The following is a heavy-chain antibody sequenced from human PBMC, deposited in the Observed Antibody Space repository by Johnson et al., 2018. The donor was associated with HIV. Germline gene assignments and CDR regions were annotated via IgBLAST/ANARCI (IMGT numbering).Heavy chain of an antibody. D-gene: IGHD6-13*01. CDR2: ISNDGSNK. Sequence: QVQLVESGGGVVRPGGSLRLSCAASGFTFDDYGMSWVRQAPGKGLEWVTFISNDGSNKYYADSVRGRFTISRDNSKNTLYLQMNSLRAEDTAVYYCAREGEGYSSSWYDAFDIWGQGTMVTVSS. CDR1: GFTFDDYG. CDR3: AREGEGYSSSWYDAFDI. V-gene: IGHV3-30*03. J-gene: IGHJ3*02.